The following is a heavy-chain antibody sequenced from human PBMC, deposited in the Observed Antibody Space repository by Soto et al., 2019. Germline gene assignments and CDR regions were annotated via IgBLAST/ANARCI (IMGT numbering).Heavy chain of an antibody. J-gene: IGHJ6*02. CDR3: AREGYHYGSGSYYYYGMDV. CDR2: MFHSGST. V-gene: IGHV4-59*01. Sequence: SETLSLTCTVSGVSISSYYWSWIRQPPGKRLEWIGHMFHSGSTNYNPSLKSRVTISLDTSRNQFSLKLSSVTAADTAVYYCAREGYHYGSGSYYYYGMDVWGQGTTVTVSS. D-gene: IGHD3-10*01. CDR1: GVSISSYY.